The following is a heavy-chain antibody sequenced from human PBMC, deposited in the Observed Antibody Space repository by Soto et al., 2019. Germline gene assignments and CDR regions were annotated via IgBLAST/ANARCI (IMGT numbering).Heavy chain of an antibody. J-gene: IGHJ4*02. CDR2: ISGSGDNT. Sequence: GGSLRLSCAASGFTFSNYAMSWVRQAPGKGLEWVSSISGSGDNTYFTDSVKGRFTISRDNSKHTLYLQMNSLRAEDTAVYYCARAHKGFDYWGQGTLVTVSS. V-gene: IGHV3-23*01. CDR3: ARAHKGFDY. CDR1: GFTFSNYA.